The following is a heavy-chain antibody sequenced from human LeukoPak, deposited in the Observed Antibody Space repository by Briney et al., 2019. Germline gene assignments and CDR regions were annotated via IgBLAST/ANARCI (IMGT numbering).Heavy chain of an antibody. CDR2: ISDSGGST. CDR1: GFTFSSHA. D-gene: IGHD2-21*02. V-gene: IGHV3-23*01. J-gene: IGHJ4*02. Sequence: GGSLRLSCAASGFTFSSHAMSWVRQAPGKGLGWVSTISDSGGSTYYANSVKGRFTISRDNSKNTLYLQMNSLRAEDSAVYYCAKDACVGDCNYHFDYWGQGTLVPVSS. CDR3: AKDACVGDCNYHFDY.